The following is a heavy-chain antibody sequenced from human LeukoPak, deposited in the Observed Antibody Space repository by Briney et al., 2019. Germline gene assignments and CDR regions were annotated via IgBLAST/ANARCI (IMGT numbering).Heavy chain of an antibody. Sequence: GESLKISCKGSGYSFTSYWIGWVRQMPGKGLEWMGIIYPGDSDTRYSPSFQGQVTISADKSISTAYLQWSSLKASDTAMYYCARHKRGSYSSGWYFDLWGRGTLVTVSS. V-gene: IGHV5-51*01. CDR1: GYSFTSYW. CDR3: ARHKRGSYSSGWYFDL. D-gene: IGHD6-19*01. J-gene: IGHJ2*01. CDR2: IYPGDSDT.